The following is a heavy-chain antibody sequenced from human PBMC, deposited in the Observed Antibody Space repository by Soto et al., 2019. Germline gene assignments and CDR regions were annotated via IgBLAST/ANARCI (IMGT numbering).Heavy chain of an antibody. V-gene: IGHV1-18*04. D-gene: IGHD3-3*01. CDR2: VSAYNGNT. CDR3: ARIGAPGNGYDLWSGYSPARDRNGIDV. J-gene: IGHJ6*02. CDR1: GYTFASFG. Sequence: ASVKVSCKASGYTFASFGLRWVRPPPGQGLEWMGWVSAYNGNTNYAQKLQGRVTMTTDTSTSTAYMELRSLRSDDTGVYYCARIGAPGNGYDLWSGYSPARDRNGIDVWGQGTSVPV.